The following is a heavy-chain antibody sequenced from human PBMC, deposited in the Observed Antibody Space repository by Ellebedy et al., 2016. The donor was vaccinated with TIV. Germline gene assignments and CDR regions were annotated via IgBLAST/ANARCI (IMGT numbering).Heavy chain of an antibody. J-gene: IGHJ4*02. CDR3: ARDGGWSYDY. Sequence: GESLKISCAASGFTFSHYWMSLVRQAPGKGLEWVASIRKDGSPKNYVDSVRCRFTSSRDNTKNSLYLEMSSLRAEDTAIYYCARDGGWSYDYWGPGTLVTVSS. V-gene: IGHV3-7*03. CDR2: IRKDGSPK. CDR1: GFTFSHYW. D-gene: IGHD1-26*01.